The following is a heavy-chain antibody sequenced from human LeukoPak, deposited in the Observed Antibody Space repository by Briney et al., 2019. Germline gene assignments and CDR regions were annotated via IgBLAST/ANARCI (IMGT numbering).Heavy chain of an antibody. D-gene: IGHD2-15*01. V-gene: IGHV3-30*19. CDR3: ARGGGGSCYSRGDY. CDR2: ISYDGSNT. Sequence: GGSLRLSCAASGFTFSTYGMHWVRQAPGKGLEWVAVISYDGSNTYYADSVKGRFTISRDTSKNTVYLEMNSLRAEDTAVYYCARGGGGSCYSRGDYWGQGTLVTVSS. J-gene: IGHJ4*02. CDR1: GFTFSTYG.